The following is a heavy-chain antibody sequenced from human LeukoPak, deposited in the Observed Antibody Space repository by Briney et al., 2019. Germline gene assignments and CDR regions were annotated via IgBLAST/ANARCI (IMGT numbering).Heavy chain of an antibody. Sequence: QPGGSLRLSCAASGFIFSSYAMTWVRQAPGKGLEWVSVISGSGGSTFYADSVKGRFTISRDNSKNTLYLQMNSLRAEDTAVYYCAKDGGYCSSTSCFQPFDYWGQGTLVTVSS. V-gene: IGHV3-23*01. CDR2: ISGSGGST. D-gene: IGHD2-2*01. CDR1: GFIFSSYA. J-gene: IGHJ4*02. CDR3: AKDGGYCSSTSCFQPFDY.